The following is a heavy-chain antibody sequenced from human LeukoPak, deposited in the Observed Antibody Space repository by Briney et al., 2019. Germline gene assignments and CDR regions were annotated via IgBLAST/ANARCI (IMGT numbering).Heavy chain of an antibody. J-gene: IGHJ4*02. CDR3: ARGDAVQQMSHDY. CDR2: IYYSGTT. V-gene: IGHV4-59*01. Sequence: PSETLSLTCTVSGGSINDYYWSWIRQPPGKGLEWIAYIYYSGTTHYNPSLKSRVTISLDTSKNQFSLRLNSVTAADTAVYYCARGDAVQQMSHDYWGQGTLVTVSS. D-gene: IGHD6-13*01. CDR1: GGSINDYY.